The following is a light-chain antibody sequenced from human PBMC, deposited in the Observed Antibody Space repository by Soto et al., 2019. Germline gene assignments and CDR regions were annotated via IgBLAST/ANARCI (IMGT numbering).Light chain of an antibody. Sequence: QSALTQPPSVSGSPGQSVTISCTGTSSDVGEYDRVSWYQQPPGTAPKLIIYEVINRPSGVPDRLSGSKSGTSASLAITGLQAEDEGDYYCQSYDTNLSGSYVFGTGTKVTVL. V-gene: IGLV2-18*02. CDR2: EVI. CDR1: SSDVGEYDR. J-gene: IGLJ1*01. CDR3: QSYDTNLSGSYV.